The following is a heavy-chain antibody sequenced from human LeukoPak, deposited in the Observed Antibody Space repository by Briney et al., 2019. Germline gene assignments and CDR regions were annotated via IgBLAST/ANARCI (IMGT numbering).Heavy chain of an antibody. CDR3: ARDLVRGPIRYFDY. V-gene: IGHV4-59*12. CDR1: GGSISSYY. J-gene: IGHJ4*02. Sequence: SETLSLTCTVSGGSISSYYWSWIRQPPGKGLEWIGYIYYSGSTNYNPSLKSRVTISVDTSKNQFSLKLSSVTAADTAVYYCARDLVRGPIRYFDYWGQGTLVTVSS. CDR2: IYYSGST. D-gene: IGHD3-10*01.